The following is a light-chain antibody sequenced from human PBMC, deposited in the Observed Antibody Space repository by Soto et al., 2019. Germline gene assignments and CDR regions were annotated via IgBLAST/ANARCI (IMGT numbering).Light chain of an antibody. CDR3: QKYNSAPWT. CDR2: AAS. V-gene: IGKV1-27*01. J-gene: IGKJ1*01. CDR1: QGISNY. Sequence: DIQMTQSPSSLSASVGDRVTITCRASQGISNYLAWYQQKPGKVPKLLIYAASTLQSGVPSRFSGSGSWTDFTLTISRLPPEDVATYYCQKYNSAPWTFGQGTKVEIK.